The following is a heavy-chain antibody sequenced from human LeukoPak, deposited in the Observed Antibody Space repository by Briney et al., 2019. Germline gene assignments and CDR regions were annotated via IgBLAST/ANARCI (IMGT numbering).Heavy chain of an antibody. V-gene: IGHV3-48*01. CDR1: GFTFSSYS. J-gene: IGHJ4*02. D-gene: IGHD6-13*01. Sequence: GGSLRLSCAASGFTFSSYSMNWVRQAPGKGLEWVSYISSSSSTIYYADSVKGRFTISRDNAKNSLYLQMNSLRAEDTVVYYCARGYSSSWYRRGIHYFGYWGQGTLVTVSS. CDR2: ISSSSSTI. CDR3: ARGYSSSWYRRGIHYFGY.